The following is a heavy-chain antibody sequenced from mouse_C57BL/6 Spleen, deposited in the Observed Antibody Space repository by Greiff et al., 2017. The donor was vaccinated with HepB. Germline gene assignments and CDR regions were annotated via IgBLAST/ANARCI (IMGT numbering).Heavy chain of an antibody. Sequence: EVKVVESGGGLVKPGGSLKLSCAASGFTFSSYAMSWVRQTPEKRLEWVATISDGGSYTYYPDNVKGRFTISRDNAKNNLYLQMSHLKSEDTAMYYCARDSMVTTRFAYWGQGTLVTVSA. CDR2: ISDGGSYT. V-gene: IGHV5-4*01. CDR1: GFTFSSYA. CDR3: ARDSMVTTRFAY. J-gene: IGHJ3*01. D-gene: IGHD2-2*01.